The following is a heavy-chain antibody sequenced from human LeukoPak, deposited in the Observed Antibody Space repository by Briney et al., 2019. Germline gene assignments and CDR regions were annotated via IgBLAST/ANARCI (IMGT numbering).Heavy chain of an antibody. V-gene: IGHV1-2*04. J-gene: IGHJ6*02. D-gene: IGHD5-24*01. CDR3: AREVLQYRGYGMDV. CDR1: GYTFTGYY. Sequence: ASVKVSCKASGYTFTGYYMHWVRQAPGQGLEWMGWINPNSGGTNYAQKFQGWVTMTRDTSISTAYMELSRLRSDDTAVHYCAREVLQYRGYGMDVWGQGTTVTVSS. CDR2: INPNSGGT.